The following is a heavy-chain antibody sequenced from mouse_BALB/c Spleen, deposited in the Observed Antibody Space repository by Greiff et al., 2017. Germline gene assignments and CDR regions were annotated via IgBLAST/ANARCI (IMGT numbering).Heavy chain of an antibody. CDR3: TRSRGNYLYAMDY. V-gene: IGHV1S22*01. Sequence: LQQPGSELVRPGASVKLSCKASGYTFTSYWMHWVKQRHGQGLEWIGNIYPGSGSTNYDEKFKSKGTLTVDTSSSTAYMHLSSLTSEDSAVYYCTRSRGNYLYAMDYWGQGTSVTVSS. CDR2: IYPGSGST. J-gene: IGHJ4*01. CDR1: GYTFTSYW. D-gene: IGHD2-1*01.